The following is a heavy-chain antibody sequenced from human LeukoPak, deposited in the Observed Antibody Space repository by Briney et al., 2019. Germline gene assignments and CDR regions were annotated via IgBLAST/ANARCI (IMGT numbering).Heavy chain of an antibody. D-gene: IGHD3-10*01. J-gene: IGHJ4*02. CDR3: ARYLYYGSGSSARYDY. V-gene: IGHV4-34*01. CDR1: GGSFSGYY. CDR2: INHSGST. Sequence: SETLSLTCAVYGGSFSGYYWSWIRQPPGKGLEWIGEINHSGSTNYNPSLKSRVTISVDTSKDQFSLKLSSVTAADTAVYYCARYLYYGSGSSARYDYWGQGTLATVSS.